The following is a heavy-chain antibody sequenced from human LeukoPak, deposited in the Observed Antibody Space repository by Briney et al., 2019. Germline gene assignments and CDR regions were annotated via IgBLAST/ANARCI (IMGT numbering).Heavy chain of an antibody. J-gene: IGHJ4*02. Sequence: GGSLRLSCAASGFTFSSYWMHWVRQAPGKGLVWVSRINSDGSSTSYADSVKGRFTISRDNAKNTLYLQMNSLRAGDTAVYYCASEGYSYGDIDYWGQGTLVTVSS. CDR2: INSDGSST. D-gene: IGHD5-18*01. V-gene: IGHV3-74*01. CDR3: ASEGYSYGDIDY. CDR1: GFTFSSYW.